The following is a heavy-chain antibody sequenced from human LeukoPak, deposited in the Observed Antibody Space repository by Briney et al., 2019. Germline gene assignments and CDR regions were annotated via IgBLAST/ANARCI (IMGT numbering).Heavy chain of an antibody. CDR3: ASSGPAEWGPMAHYYYYGMDV. J-gene: IGHJ6*02. D-gene: IGHD1-26*01. Sequence: SVKVSCKASGGTFSSYAISWVRQAPGQGLEWMGRIIPILGIANYAQKFQGRVTITADKSTSTAYMELSSLRSEDTAVYYCASSGPAEWGPMAHYYYYGMDVWGQGTTVTVSS. CDR2: IIPILGIA. CDR1: GGTFSSYA. V-gene: IGHV1-69*04.